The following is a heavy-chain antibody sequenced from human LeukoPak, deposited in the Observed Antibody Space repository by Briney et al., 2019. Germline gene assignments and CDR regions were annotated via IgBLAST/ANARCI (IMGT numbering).Heavy chain of an antibody. CDR2: ISAYNGNT. D-gene: IGHD3-22*01. Sequence: ASVKVSCKASGYTFTSYGISWVRQAPGQGLEWMGWISAYNGNTNYAQKLQGRVTMTTDTSTSTAYMDLRSLRSDDTAVYYCARDVRDYYDSSGYYNAWNYRGQGTLVTVSS. CDR3: ARDVRDYYDSSGYYNAWNY. J-gene: IGHJ4*02. CDR1: GYTFTSYG. V-gene: IGHV1-18*01.